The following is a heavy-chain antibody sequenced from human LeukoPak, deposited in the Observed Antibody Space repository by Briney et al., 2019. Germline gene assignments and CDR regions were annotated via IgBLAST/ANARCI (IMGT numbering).Heavy chain of an antibody. CDR1: GYSISSGYY. D-gene: IGHD3-10*01. CDR2: IYHSGST. J-gene: IGHJ5*02. Sequence: SETLSLTCAVSGYSISSGYYWGWIRQPAGKGLEWIGSIYHSGSTYYNPSLKSRVTISVDTSKNQFSLKLSSVTAADTAVYYCARGSGGSEMSFDPWGQGTLVTVSS. CDR3: ARGSGGSEMSFDP. V-gene: IGHV4-38-2*01.